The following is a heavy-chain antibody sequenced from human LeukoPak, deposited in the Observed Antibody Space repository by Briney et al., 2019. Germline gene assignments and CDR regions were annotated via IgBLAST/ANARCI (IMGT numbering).Heavy chain of an antibody. D-gene: IGHD5-12*01. CDR3: ARHAFSFAYGGYVSNFDY. Sequence: SETLSLTCTVSGGSISSYYWSWIRQPPGKGLEWIGYIYYSGSTNYNPSLKRRVTISVDTSKNQFSLKLRSVTAADTAVYYCARHAFSFAYGGYVSNFDYWGQGTLVTVSS. CDR1: GGSISSYY. J-gene: IGHJ4*02. CDR2: IYYSGST. V-gene: IGHV4-59*08.